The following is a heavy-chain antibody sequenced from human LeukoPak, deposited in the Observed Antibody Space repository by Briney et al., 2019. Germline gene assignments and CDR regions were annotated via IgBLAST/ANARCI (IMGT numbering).Heavy chain of an antibody. CDR3: ARYSRWGYSSSRPIRFDP. CDR1: GGSISSGGYY. CDR2: IYHSGST. V-gene: IGHV4-30-2*01. J-gene: IGHJ5*02. Sequence: SETLSLTCTVSGGSISSGGYYWSWIRQPPGKGLEWIGYIYHSGSTYYNPSLKSRVTISVDRSKNQFSLKLSSVTAADTAVYYCARYSRWGYSSSRPIRFDPWGQGTLVTVSS. D-gene: IGHD6-13*01.